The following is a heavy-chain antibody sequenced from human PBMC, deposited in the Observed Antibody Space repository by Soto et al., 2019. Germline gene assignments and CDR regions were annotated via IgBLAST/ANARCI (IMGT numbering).Heavy chain of an antibody. CDR3: AHRLEITHSFDY. J-gene: IGHJ4*02. CDR2: IYWDDDK. CDR1: GFSLSTSGVG. Sequence: QITLKESGPTLVKPTQTLTLTCTFSGFSLSTSGVGVGWIRQPPGKALEWLALIYWDDDKRYSPSLKSRLTITKDTSKNQVVLTMTNMDPVDTATYYCAHRLEITHSFDYWGQGTLVTVSP. V-gene: IGHV2-5*02. D-gene: IGHD3-16*01.